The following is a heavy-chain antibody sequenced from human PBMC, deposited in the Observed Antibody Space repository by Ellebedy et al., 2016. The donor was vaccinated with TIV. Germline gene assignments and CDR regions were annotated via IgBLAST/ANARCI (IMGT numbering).Heavy chain of an antibody. D-gene: IGHD1-26*01. J-gene: IGHJ4*02. Sequence: WVRHTPGKGLQWVTNIGRDGSEQYYVASVEGRFTVSRDNAKNSLYLQMNSLRAEDTAVYYCARDSWDRTVDYWGQGTLVTVSS. CDR3: ARDSWDRTVDY. CDR2: IGRDGSEQ. V-gene: IGHV3-7*01.